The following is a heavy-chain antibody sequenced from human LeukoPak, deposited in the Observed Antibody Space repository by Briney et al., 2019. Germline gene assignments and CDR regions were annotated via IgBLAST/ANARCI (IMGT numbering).Heavy chain of an antibody. D-gene: IGHD3-10*01. J-gene: IGHJ5*02. V-gene: IGHV1-18*01. CDR2: ISAYNGNT. Sequence: ASVKVSFKASGYSFTTFGITWVRQAPGQGLEWMGWISAYNGNTNYAQKLQGRVTMTTDTSTSTAYMELRSLRSDDTAVYYCARVKMVRGVIIGNNWFDPWGQGTLVTVSS. CDR1: GYSFTTFG. CDR3: ARVKMVRGVIIGNNWFDP.